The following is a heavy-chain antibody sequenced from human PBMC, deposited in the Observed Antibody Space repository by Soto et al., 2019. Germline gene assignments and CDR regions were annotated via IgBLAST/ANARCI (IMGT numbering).Heavy chain of an antibody. CDR3: ARGFMRHGVNGYYYGMDV. J-gene: IGHJ6*02. CDR2: IIPIFGTA. Sequence: QVQLVQSGAEVKKPGSSVKVSCKASGGTFSSYAISWVRQAPGQGLEWMGGIIPIFGTANYAQKFQGRVTITADESTSTAYMELSSLRSEDTAVYYCARGFMRHGVNGYYYGMDVWGQGTTVTVSS. D-gene: IGHD3-16*01. V-gene: IGHV1-69*12. CDR1: GGTFSSYA.